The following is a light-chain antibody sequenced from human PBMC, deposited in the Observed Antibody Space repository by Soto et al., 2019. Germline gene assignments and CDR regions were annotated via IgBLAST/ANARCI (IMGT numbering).Light chain of an antibody. J-gene: IGKJ1*01. Sequence: EIVLTQSPGTLSLSPGERATLSCRASQSVSSSYLAWYQQKPGQAPRLLIYRTSNRATGIPDRFSGSGSGTDFTLTISRLEPEDFAVYYCHQYGSSPSTFGQGTKVDIK. V-gene: IGKV3-20*01. CDR2: RTS. CDR3: HQYGSSPST. CDR1: QSVSSSY.